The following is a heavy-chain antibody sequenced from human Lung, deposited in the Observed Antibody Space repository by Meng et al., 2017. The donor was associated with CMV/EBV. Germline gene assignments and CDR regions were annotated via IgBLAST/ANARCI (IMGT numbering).Heavy chain of an antibody. CDR1: GDSITSYY. D-gene: IGHD6-13*01. Sequence: QGQRRGWAPGLVNPSETLSLTCTVSGDSITSYYRSWIRQPAGKGLEWIGRISASGNTRYNPSLKSRVTMSVDTSKNQFSLKLSSVTAADTAVYYCARDFGSSWYPNWFDPWGQGTLVTVSS. J-gene: IGHJ5*02. CDR3: ARDFGSSWYPNWFDP. CDR2: ISASGNT. V-gene: IGHV4-4*07.